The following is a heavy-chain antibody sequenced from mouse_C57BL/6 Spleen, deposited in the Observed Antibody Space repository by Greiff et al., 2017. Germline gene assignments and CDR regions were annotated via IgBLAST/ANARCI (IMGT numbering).Heavy chain of an antibody. V-gene: IGHV6-3*01. J-gene: IGHJ1*03. Sequence: EVQLVESGGGLVQPGDSMKLSCVASGFTFSNYWMNWVRQSPEKGLEWIAQIKLKSDNYATHYAESVKGRFTISRDDSKSSVYLQMNNLRAEDTGIYYCTDPLYWYFDVWGTGTTVTVSS. CDR2: IKLKSDNYAT. CDR3: TDPLYWYFDV. CDR1: GFTFSNYW.